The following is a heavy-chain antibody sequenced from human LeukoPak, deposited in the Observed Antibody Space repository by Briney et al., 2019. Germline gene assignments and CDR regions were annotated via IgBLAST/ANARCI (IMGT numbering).Heavy chain of an antibody. J-gene: IGHJ5*02. D-gene: IGHD6-19*01. CDR3: AREGYSSGWYSPTFDP. CDR1: GFTFSSYA. Sequence: HAGGSLRLSCAASGFTFSSYAMSWVRQAPGKGLEWVSAISGSSSTIYYADSVKGRFTISRDNAKNSLYLQMNSLRAEDTAVYYCAREGYSSGWYSPTFDPWGQGTLVTVSS. V-gene: IGHV3-48*01. CDR2: ISGSSSTI.